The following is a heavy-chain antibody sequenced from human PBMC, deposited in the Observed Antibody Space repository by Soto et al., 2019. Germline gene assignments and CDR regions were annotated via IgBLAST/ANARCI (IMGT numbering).Heavy chain of an antibody. CDR2: IKSKTDGGTT. V-gene: IGHV3-15*01. J-gene: IGHJ6*03. CDR3: TVRYCSSTSCYKRYYYYYMDV. D-gene: IGHD2-2*02. Sequence: GGSLRLSCAASGFTFSNAWMSWVRQAPGKGLEWVGRIKSKTDGGTTDYAAPVKGRFTISRDDSKNTLYLQMNSLKTEDTAVYYCTVRYCSSTSCYKRYYYYYMDVWGKGTTVTVSS. CDR1: GFTFSNAW.